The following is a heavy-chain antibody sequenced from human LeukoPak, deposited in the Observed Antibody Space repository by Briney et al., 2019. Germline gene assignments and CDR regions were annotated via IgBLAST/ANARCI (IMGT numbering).Heavy chain of an antibody. V-gene: IGHV3-23*01. J-gene: IGHJ4*02. CDR1: GFTFSSYV. CDR2: ISGSGGST. Sequence: GGSLRLSCAAPGFTFSSYVMSWVRQAPGKGLEWVSTISGSGGSTYYADSVKGRFTISRDNSKNTLYLQMNSLRAEDTAVYYRATPTQFDYWGQGTLVTVSS. CDR3: ATPTQFDY.